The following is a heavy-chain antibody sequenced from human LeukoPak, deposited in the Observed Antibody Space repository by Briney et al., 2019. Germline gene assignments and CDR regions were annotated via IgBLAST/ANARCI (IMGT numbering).Heavy chain of an antibody. Sequence: PGGSLRLSCAASGFTFGSYWMHWVRQAPGKGLVWVSRINSDGSSTSYADSVKGRFTISRDNAKNTLYLQMNSLRAEDTAVYYCAKAPFYYDSSGYHDYWGQGTLVTVSS. D-gene: IGHD3-22*01. CDR3: AKAPFYYDSSGYHDY. J-gene: IGHJ4*02. CDR2: INSDGSST. V-gene: IGHV3-74*01. CDR1: GFTFGSYW.